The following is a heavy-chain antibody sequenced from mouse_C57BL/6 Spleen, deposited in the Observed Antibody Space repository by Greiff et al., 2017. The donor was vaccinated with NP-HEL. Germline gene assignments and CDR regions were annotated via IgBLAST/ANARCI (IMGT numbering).Heavy chain of an antibody. CDR2: ISSGGDYI. Sequence: EVMLVESGEGLVKPGGSLKLSCAASGFTFSSYAMSWVRQTPEKRLEWVAYISSGGDYIYYAVTVKGRFTISRDNARNTLYLQRSSLKSEDTAMYYCTRDGNWDGGFDYWGQGTTLTVSS. V-gene: IGHV5-9-1*02. CDR1: GFTFSSYA. D-gene: IGHD4-1*02. CDR3: TRDGNWDGGFDY. J-gene: IGHJ2*01.